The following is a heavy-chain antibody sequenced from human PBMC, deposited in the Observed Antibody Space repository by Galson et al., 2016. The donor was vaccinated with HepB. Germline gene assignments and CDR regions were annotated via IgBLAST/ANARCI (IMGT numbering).Heavy chain of an antibody. J-gene: IGHJ5*02. CDR1: GGSVTNTNW. CDR2: IYHSGGP. Sequence: SETLSLTCAVSGGSVTNTNWWSWVRQPPGKGLEWIGEIYHSGGPYYNPSLQSRVTISMDRSKNQFSLKLSSVIAADTAVYYCASSPSGSYIRWLDPWGQGTLVTVSS. D-gene: IGHD1-26*01. CDR3: ASSPSGSYIRWLDP. V-gene: IGHV4-4*02.